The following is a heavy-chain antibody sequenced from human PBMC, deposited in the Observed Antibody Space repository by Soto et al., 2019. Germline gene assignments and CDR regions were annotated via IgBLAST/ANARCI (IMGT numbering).Heavy chain of an antibody. CDR3: ARDSSASATSYSFDN. J-gene: IGHJ4*02. CDR1: GYKFINHY. CDR2: INPNGGGT. Sequence: ASVKVCCKXSGYKFINHYMDWVRQVPGVGLEWMGIINPNGGGTDHSQKFQGRVTMTRDTSANTVHMELSSLRSEDTGVYLCARDSSASATSYSFDNWGQGTLVTVSS. V-gene: IGHV1-46*01. D-gene: IGHD6-25*01.